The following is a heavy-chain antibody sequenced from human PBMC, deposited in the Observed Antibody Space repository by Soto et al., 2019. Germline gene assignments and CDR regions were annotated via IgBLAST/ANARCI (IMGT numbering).Heavy chain of an antibody. D-gene: IGHD4-17*01. Sequence: QVQLVQSGAEVKKPGSSVKVSCKASGGTFSSYAISWVRQAPGQGLEWMGGIIPIFGTANYAQKFQGRVTITADESTSTAYMELSSLRSEDTAVYYCARAPATVTALLNYYYGMDVWGQGTTVTVSS. CDR2: IIPIFGTA. J-gene: IGHJ6*02. CDR3: ARAPATVTALLNYYYGMDV. V-gene: IGHV1-69*01. CDR1: GGTFSSYA.